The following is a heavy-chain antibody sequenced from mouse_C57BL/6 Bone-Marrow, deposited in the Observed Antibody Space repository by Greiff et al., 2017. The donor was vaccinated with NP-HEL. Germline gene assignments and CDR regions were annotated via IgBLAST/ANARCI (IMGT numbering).Heavy chain of an antibody. CDR2: IDPSDSYT. J-gene: IGHJ2*01. CDR3: ARDGYYPYCFDY. V-gene: IGHV1-50*01. Sequence: QVQLQQPGAELVKPGASVKLSCKASGYTFTSYWMQWVKQRPGQGLEWIGEIDPSDSYTNYNQKFKGKATLTVDTSSSTAYMQLSSLTSEDSAVYYCARDGYYPYCFDYWGQGTTLTDSS. CDR1: GYTFTSYW. D-gene: IGHD2-3*01.